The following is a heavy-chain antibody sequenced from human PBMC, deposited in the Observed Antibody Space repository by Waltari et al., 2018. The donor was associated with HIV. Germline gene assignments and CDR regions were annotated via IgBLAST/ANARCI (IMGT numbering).Heavy chain of an antibody. CDR3: AKDLFPFDAFDI. Sequence: EVQLVESGGGLVQPGGSLRLSCAASGLTFSSFARNWVRQAPGKGLEGVSTISVSGGSTYYADSVEGRFTISRDNSKNTLYLQMNSLRAEDTAVYYCAKDLFPFDAFDIWGQGTMVTVSS. V-gene: IGHV3-23*04. CDR2: ISVSGGST. CDR1: GLTFSSFA. J-gene: IGHJ3*02. D-gene: IGHD3-10*02.